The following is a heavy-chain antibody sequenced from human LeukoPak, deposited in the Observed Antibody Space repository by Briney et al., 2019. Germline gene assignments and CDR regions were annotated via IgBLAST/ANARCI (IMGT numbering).Heavy chain of an antibody. CDR3: ARRPGRITLFSLSGFYWFDP. Sequence: SETLSLTCAVYGGSFSGYYWSWIRQPPGKGLEWIGEINHSGSTNYNPSPKSRVTISVDTSKNQFSLKLSSVTAADTAVYYCARRPGRITLFSLSGFYWFDPWGQGTLVTVSS. CDR1: GGSFSGYY. CDR2: INHSGST. D-gene: IGHD3-10*01. J-gene: IGHJ5*02. V-gene: IGHV4-34*01.